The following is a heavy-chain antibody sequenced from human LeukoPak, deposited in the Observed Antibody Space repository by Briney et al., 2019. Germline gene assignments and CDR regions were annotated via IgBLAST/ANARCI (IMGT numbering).Heavy chain of an antibody. Sequence: SQTLSLTCTVSGGSISSGGYYWSWIRQHPGKGLEWIGYIYYSGSTYYNPSLKTRVTISVDTSKNQFSLKLTSVTAADTAVYYCARSTFSSNWNLWGQGTLVTVSS. V-gene: IGHV4-31*03. CDR3: ARSTFSSNWNL. CDR2: IYYSGST. D-gene: IGHD6-13*01. J-gene: IGHJ4*02. CDR1: GGSISSGGYY.